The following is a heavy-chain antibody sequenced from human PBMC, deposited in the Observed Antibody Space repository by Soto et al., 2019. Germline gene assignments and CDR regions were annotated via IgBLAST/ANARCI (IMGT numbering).Heavy chain of an antibody. V-gene: IGHV1-69*12. CDR3: ANSVAKYYYYGMDV. CDR1: GGTYSSYA. CDR2: IIPIFGTA. Sequence: QVQLVQSGAEVKKPGSSVKVSCKASGGTYSSYAISWVRQAPGQGLEWMGGIIPIFGTANYAQKFEGRVTITADESTSTAYMELTSLRSEETAVYYCANSVAKYYYYGMDVWGQGTTFTVSS. D-gene: IGHD5-12*01. J-gene: IGHJ6*02.